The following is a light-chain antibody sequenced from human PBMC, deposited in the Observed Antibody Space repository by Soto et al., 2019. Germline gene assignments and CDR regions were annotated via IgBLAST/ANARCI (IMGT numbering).Light chain of an antibody. CDR2: AAS. J-gene: IGKJ5*01. CDR3: QQYYDWPIT. Sequence: EIVLTQSPATLSVSPGERATLFCSASQGISTLLAWYQQKPGQAPRLLIYAASTRAAGIPARFSGSGSGTDFTLTISSLQSEDFAIYYCQQYYDWPITFGQGTRLEIK. V-gene: IGKV3-15*01. CDR1: QGISTL.